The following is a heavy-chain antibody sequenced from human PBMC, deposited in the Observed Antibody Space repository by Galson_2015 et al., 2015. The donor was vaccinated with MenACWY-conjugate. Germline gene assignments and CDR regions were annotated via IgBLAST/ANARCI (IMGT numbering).Heavy chain of an antibody. Sequence: SLRLSCAASGISLSSYAMSWVRQAPGKGLEWVSAISSSGGNAYYADFVKGRFTVSRDNSKNTLYLQMNSLSAEDTALYYCAKSGQNYYYGMDVWGQGTTVTVSS. V-gene: IGHV3-23*01. CDR2: ISSSGGNA. CDR3: AKSGQNYYYGMDV. CDR1: GISLSSYA. J-gene: IGHJ6*02.